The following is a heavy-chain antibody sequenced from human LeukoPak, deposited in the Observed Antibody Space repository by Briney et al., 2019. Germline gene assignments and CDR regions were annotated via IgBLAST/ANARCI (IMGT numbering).Heavy chain of an antibody. CDR2: IYYSGST. V-gene: IGHV4-59*01. CDR1: GGSISSYY. J-gene: IGHJ6*03. CDR3: ARDIGSYCSGGSCPYYYYMDV. Sequence: TSETLSLTCTVSGGSISSYYWSWIRQPPGKGLEWIGYIYYSGSTNYNPSLKRRLDISVDTFKNQFSLKLSSVTAADTAVYYCARDIGSYCSGGSCPYYYYMDVWGKGTTVTVSS. D-gene: IGHD2-15*01.